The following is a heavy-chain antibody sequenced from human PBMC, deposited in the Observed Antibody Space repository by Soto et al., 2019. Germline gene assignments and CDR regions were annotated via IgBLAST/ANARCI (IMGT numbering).Heavy chain of an antibody. J-gene: IGHJ4*02. CDR2: INQDGSEK. CDR1: GFTFSSQW. CDR3: ARSHSGSYAGDFDY. V-gene: IGHV3-7*01. D-gene: IGHD1-26*01. Sequence: PGGSLRLSCAASGFTFSSQWMDWVRQAPGKGLEWVANINQDGSEKHYVDSVKGRFTISRDNAKNSLYLQMNSLTAEDSALYYCARSHSGSYAGDFDYWGQGTLVTVSS.